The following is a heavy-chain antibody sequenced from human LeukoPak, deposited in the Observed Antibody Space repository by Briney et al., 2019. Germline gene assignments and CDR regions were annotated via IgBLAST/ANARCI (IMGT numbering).Heavy chain of an antibody. J-gene: IGHJ4*02. CDR2: IYYSGST. D-gene: IGHD6-6*01. CDR3: ARGKGDSSSRYFDD. CDR1: GGSISSYY. V-gene: IGHV4-59*01. Sequence: SETLSLTCTVSGGSISSYYWSWIRQPPGKGLEWIGYIYYSGSTNYNPSLKSRVTISVDTSKNQFSLKLSSVTAADTAVYYCARGKGDSSSRYFDDWGQGTLLTVSS.